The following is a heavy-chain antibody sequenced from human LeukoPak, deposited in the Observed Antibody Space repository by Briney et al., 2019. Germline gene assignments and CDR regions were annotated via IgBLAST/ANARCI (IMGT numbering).Heavy chain of an antibody. V-gene: IGHV4-38-2*01. CDR1: GYSISSGYY. Sequence: PSETLSLTCAVSGYSISSGYYWGWIRQPPGKGLDWIGSIYHSGSTYYNPSLKSRVTISVYTSKNQFSLKLSSVTAADTAVYYCARRGYGYYGSGSYFWFDYWGQGTLVTVSS. CDR2: IYHSGST. D-gene: IGHD3-10*01. CDR3: ARRGYGYYGSGSYFWFDY. J-gene: IGHJ4*02.